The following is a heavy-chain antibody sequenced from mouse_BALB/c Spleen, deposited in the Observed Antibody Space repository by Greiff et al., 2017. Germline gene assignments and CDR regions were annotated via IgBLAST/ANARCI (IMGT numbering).Heavy chain of an antibody. V-gene: IGHV5-17*02. D-gene: IGHD1-2*01. CDR1: GFTFSSFG. J-gene: IGHJ4*01. CDR2: ISSGSSTI. CDR3: ARSHTTSMGYYYAMDY. Sequence: EVKVVESGGGLVQPGGSRKLSCAASGFTFSSFGMHWVRQAPEKGLEWVAYISSGSSTIYYADTVKGRFTISRDNPKNTLFLQMTSLRSEDTAMYYCARSHTTSMGYYYAMDYWGEGTSVTVSS.